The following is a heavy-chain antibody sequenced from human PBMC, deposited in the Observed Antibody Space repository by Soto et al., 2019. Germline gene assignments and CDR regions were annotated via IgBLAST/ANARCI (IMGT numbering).Heavy chain of an antibody. Sequence: PSETLSLTCTVSGVSINNYYWSWIRQPPGKGLEWIGYIYYSGTTNYNPSLKSRLTISLDTSKSQFSLNLSSVTATDTAEYYCARGGDTFDHWGQGTQVTVSS. CDR1: GVSINNYY. V-gene: IGHV4-59*08. CDR2: IYYSGTT. J-gene: IGHJ4*02. CDR3: ARGGDTFDH. D-gene: IGHD3-16*01.